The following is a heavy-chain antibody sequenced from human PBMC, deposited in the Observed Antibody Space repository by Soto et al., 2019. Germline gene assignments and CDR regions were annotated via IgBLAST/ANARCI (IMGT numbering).Heavy chain of an antibody. V-gene: IGHV3-48*02. CDR3: ARLYYDYV. Sequence: GGSLRLSCAGSGFTFGTYSMNWVRQAAGKGLEWIAYISYDSDTIQYADSVKVRFTISRDNAKNSLYLQMNSLRDEDTAVYYCARLYYDYVWGQGTTVTVSS. CDR1: GFTFGTYS. D-gene: IGHD3-3*01. J-gene: IGHJ6*02. CDR2: ISYDSDTI.